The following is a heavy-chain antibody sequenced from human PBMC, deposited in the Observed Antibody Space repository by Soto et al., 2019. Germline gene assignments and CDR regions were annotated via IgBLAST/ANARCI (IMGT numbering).Heavy chain of an antibody. D-gene: IGHD3-10*01. Sequence: GGSLRLSCAASGFTFSSYWMSWVRQAPGKGLEWVANIKQDGSEKYYVDSVKGRFTISRDNAKNSLYLQMNSLRAEDTAVYYYARDQGFGELLRGYYFDYWGQGTLVTVSS. CDR1: GFTFSSYW. CDR3: ARDQGFGELLRGYYFDY. J-gene: IGHJ4*02. V-gene: IGHV3-7*03. CDR2: IKQDGSEK.